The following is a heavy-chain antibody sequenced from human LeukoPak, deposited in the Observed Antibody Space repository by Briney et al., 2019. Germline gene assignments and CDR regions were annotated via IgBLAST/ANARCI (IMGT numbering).Heavy chain of an antibody. Sequence: SETLSLTCTVSGGSISSTSYYWDWIRQPPGKGLEWIGSIYYGETTYYSSSLKSRVTISVNTSKNQFSLRLTSVTAADTAVYYCARQVSDYFYYYIDVWGRGTTATVSS. J-gene: IGHJ6*03. V-gene: IGHV4-39*01. CDR2: IYYGETT. D-gene: IGHD5/OR15-5a*01. CDR1: GGSISSTSYY. CDR3: ARQVSDYFYYYIDV.